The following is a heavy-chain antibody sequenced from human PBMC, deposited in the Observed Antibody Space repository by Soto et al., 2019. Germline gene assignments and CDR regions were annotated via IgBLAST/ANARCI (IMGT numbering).Heavy chain of an antibody. J-gene: IGHJ2*01. CDR1: GFIFSNFA. Sequence: PAGSLRLSCAASGFIFSNFAMSWVRQAPGKGLEWVSAINGVGGRTFYSDSVRGRFTIPRDNSKNRLYLQMNSLRAEDTAEYFCAKDFLDIVSTSWCFDRWGRGTLVTVSS. CDR2: INGVGGRT. D-gene: IGHD5-12*01. V-gene: IGHV3-23*01. CDR3: AKDFLDIVSTSWCFDR.